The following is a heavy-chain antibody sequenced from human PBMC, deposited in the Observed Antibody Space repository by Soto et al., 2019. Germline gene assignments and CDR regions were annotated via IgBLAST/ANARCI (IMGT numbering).Heavy chain of an antibody. J-gene: IGHJ4*02. CDR2: IWHDGSNK. D-gene: IGHD1-1*01. V-gene: IGHV3-33*01. Sequence: QVQLVQSGGGVVQPGRSLRLSCETSGFRFRDYGMHWVRQAPGKGLEWVAVIWHDGSNKHYADSVKGRFTVSRDNSKSSLFLQMDTLRAEDTAVYHCARAPSAAGTVGFDFWGQGTPVTVSS. CDR1: GFRFRDYG. CDR3: ARAPSAAGTVGFDF.